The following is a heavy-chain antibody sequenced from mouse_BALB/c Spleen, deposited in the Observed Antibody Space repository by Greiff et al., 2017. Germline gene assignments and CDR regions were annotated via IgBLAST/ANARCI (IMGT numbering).Heavy chain of an antibody. J-gene: IGHJ1*01. CDR2: ISSGSSTI. CDR1: GFTFSSFG. CDR3: ARDPGDWYFDV. Sequence: EVMLVESGGGLVQPGGSRKLSCAASGFTFSSFGMHWVRQAPEKGLEWVAYISSGSSTIYYADTVKGRFTISRDNPKNTLFLQMTSLRSEDTAMYYCARDPGDWYFDVWGAGTTVTVSS. V-gene: IGHV5-17*02. D-gene: IGHD4-1*01.